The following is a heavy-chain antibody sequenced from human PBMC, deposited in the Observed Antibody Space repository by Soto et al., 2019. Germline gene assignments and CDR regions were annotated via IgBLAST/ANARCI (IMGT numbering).Heavy chain of an antibody. CDR3: ARGLLLWFGEKSYAFDI. J-gene: IGHJ3*02. CDR2: MNPNSGNT. CDR1: GYTFTSYD. V-gene: IGHV1-8*01. Sequence: ASVKVSCKASGYTFTSYDSNWVRQATGQGLEWMGWMNPNSGNTGYAQKFQGRVTMTRNTSISTAYMELSSLRSEDTAVYYCARGLLLWFGEKSYAFDIWGQGTMVAFSS. D-gene: IGHD3-10*01.